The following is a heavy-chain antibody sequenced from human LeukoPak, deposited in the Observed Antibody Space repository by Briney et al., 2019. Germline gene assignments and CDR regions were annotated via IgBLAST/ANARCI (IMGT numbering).Heavy chain of an antibody. CDR3: ARARGEVVPAAEGFDP. Sequence: SQTLSLTCTVSGGSLSSGNYYWTWIRQPAGKGLEWIGRIYSSGSSDYNPSLKSRVTISVDTSKNQFSLKLSSVTAADTAVYYCARARGEVVPAAEGFDPWGQGTLVTVSS. V-gene: IGHV4-61*02. CDR1: GGSLSSGNYY. D-gene: IGHD2-2*01. J-gene: IGHJ5*02. CDR2: IYSSGSS.